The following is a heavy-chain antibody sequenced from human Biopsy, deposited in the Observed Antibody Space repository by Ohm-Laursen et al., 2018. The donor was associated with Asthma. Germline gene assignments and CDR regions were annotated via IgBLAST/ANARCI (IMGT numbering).Heavy chain of an antibody. CDR1: SGSGGYMRSGNYY. CDR2: IHYSGST. Sequence: GTLSLTCSLSSGSGGYMRSGNYYWGWIRQPPGKGLEWIGNIHYSGSTYSHPSLKSRVTISVDTSKKQISLRLSSVIAADTAVYYCAGFCSGGNCPDHWGQGTLVTVSS. D-gene: IGHD2-15*01. CDR3: AGFCSGGNCPDH. V-gene: IGHV4-39*07. J-gene: IGHJ4*02.